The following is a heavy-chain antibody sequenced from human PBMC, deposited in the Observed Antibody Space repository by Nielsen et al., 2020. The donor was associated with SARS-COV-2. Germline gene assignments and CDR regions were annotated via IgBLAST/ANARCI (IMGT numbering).Heavy chain of an antibody. V-gene: IGHV5-51*01. CDR1: GYSFSSYW. CDR3: ARQPSDYYGMDV. CDR2: IDPAESDI. J-gene: IGHJ6*02. Sequence: GESLNISCKGFGYSFSSYWITWVRQMPGKGLEWMGIIDPAESDIRYSPSFQGQVIISVDKATTTAYLQWSALKASDTAIYYCARQPSDYYGMDVWGQGTTVTVSS.